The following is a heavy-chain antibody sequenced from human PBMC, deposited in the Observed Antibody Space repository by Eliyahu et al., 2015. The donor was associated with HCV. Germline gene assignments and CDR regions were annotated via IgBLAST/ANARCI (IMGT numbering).Heavy chain of an antibody. CDR2: INSDGSST. J-gene: IGHJ6*02. CDR3: ARDPDCTNGVCPPGDYYYGMDV. CDR1: GFTFSSYW. D-gene: IGHD2-8*01. V-gene: IGHV3-74*01. Sequence: EVQLVESGGGLVQPGGSLRLSCAASGFTFSSYWMHWVRQAPGKGLVWVSRINSDGSSTSYADSVKGRFTISRDNAKNTLYLQMNSLRAEDTAVYYCARDPDCTNGVCPPGDYYYGMDVWGQGTTVTVSS.